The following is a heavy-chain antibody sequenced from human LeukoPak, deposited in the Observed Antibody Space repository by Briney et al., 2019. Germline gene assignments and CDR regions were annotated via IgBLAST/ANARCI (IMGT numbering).Heavy chain of an antibody. D-gene: IGHD3-22*01. CDR2: ISSSSSYI. CDR3: ARVHSYYYDSSGYQTNY. V-gene: IGHV3-21*01. J-gene: IGHJ4*02. Sequence: GGSLRLSCAASGFTFSSYSMNWVCQAPGKGLEWVSSISSSSSYIYYADSVKGRFTISRDNAKNSLYLQMNSLRAEDTAVYYCARVHSYYYDSSGYQTNYWGQGTLVTVSS. CDR1: GFTFSSYS.